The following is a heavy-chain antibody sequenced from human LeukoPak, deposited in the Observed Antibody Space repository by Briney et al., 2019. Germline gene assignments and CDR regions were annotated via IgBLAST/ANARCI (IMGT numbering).Heavy chain of an antibody. D-gene: IGHD2-21*02. CDR2: IYTSGST. CDR1: GGSISSYY. Sequence: PSETLSLTCTVSGGSISSYYWSWIRQPAGKGLKWLGRIYTSGSTNYNPSLKSRVTMSVDTSKNQFSLKLSSVTAADTAVYYCAREGSCGGDCYSVDYWGQGTLVTVSS. J-gene: IGHJ4*02. CDR3: AREGSCGGDCYSVDY. V-gene: IGHV4-4*07.